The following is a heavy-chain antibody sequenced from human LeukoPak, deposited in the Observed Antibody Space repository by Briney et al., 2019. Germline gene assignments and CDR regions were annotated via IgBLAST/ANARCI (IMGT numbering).Heavy chain of an antibody. Sequence: ASVKVSCKASGYTFTTYGISWVRQAPGQGLEWMGWISTYNGDTNYAQKLQGRVTMTADTSTSTTYMELRSLRSDDTAVYYCARAYDETVAGFSDYWGQGTLVTVSS. CDR3: ARAYDETVAGFSDY. D-gene: IGHD6-19*01. J-gene: IGHJ4*02. CDR1: GYTFTTYG. V-gene: IGHV1-18*01. CDR2: ISTYNGDT.